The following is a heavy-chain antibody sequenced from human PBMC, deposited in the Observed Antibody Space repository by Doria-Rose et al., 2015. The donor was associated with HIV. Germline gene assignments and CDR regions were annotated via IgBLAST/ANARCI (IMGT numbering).Heavy chain of an antibody. Sequence: VQLQESGGDLVQPGGSLRLSCGASGFTFSKYGMSWVRQAPGKGLEWVSGTSGSGGSTYYADSVKGRFTIFRDNFKNTMYLQIHRLRAEDTAVYYCARSFTYHYDSSGWPVIDAFD. CDR1: GFTFSKYG. D-gene: IGHD3-22*01. V-gene: IGHV3-23*01. J-gene: IGHJ3*02. CDR3: ARSFTYHYDSSGWPVIDAFD. CDR2: TSGSGGST.